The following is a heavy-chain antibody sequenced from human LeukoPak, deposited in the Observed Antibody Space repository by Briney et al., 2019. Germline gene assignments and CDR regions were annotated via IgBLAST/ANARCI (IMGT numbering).Heavy chain of an antibody. D-gene: IGHD6-19*01. CDR3: ARRDSSGWPNFDY. CDR1: GGSISSYY. V-gene: IGHV4-59*08. CDR2: IYYSGST. J-gene: IGHJ4*02. Sequence: SETLFLTCTVSGGSISSYYWSWIRQPPGKGLEWIGYIYYSGSTNYNPSLKSRVTISVDTSKNQFSLKLSSVTAADTAVYYCARRDSSGWPNFDYWGQGTLVTVSS.